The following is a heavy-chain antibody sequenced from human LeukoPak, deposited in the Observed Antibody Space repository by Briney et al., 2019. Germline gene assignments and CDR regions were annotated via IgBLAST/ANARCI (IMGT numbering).Heavy chain of an antibody. Sequence: TGGSLRLSCAASGFTFTSYAMTWVRQAPGKGLEWVSGISGSGGRIYYADSVKGRFTISRGNSKNTLYLQVNSLRPEDTAVYYCARAMDTAMGPYFDYWGQGTLVTVSS. D-gene: IGHD5-18*01. CDR2: ISGSGGRI. CDR1: GFTFTSYA. V-gene: IGHV3-23*01. J-gene: IGHJ4*02. CDR3: ARAMDTAMGPYFDY.